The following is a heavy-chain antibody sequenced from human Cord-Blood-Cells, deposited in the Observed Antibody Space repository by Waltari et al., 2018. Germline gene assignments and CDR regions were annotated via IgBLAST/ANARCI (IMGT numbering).Heavy chain of an antibody. J-gene: IGHJ5*02. D-gene: IGHD4-4*01. CDR1: GFPFSSYA. Sequence: EVQLLESGGGLVQPGGSLRLPCAASGFPFSSYAMSRVRQAPGKGLEWVSAISGSGGSTYYADSVKGRFTISRDNSKNTLYLQMNSLRAEDTAVYYCAKGLYSNYNWFDPWGQGTLVTVSS. CDR3: AKGLYSNYNWFDP. CDR2: ISGSGGST. V-gene: IGHV3-23*01.